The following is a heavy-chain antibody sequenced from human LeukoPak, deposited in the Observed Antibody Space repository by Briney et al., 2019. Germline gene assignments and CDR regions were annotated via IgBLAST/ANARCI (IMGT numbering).Heavy chain of an antibody. D-gene: IGHD2-2*01. CDR1: GYTFTSYA. V-gene: IGHV3-23*01. Sequence: ASVKVSCKASGYTFTSYAMSWVRQAPGKGLEWVSAISGSGGSTYYADSVKGRFTISRDNSKNTLYLQMNSLRAEDTAVYYCAKEIPYGIVVVPAATDWGQGTLVTVSS. J-gene: IGHJ4*02. CDR2: ISGSGGST. CDR3: AKEIPYGIVVVPAATD.